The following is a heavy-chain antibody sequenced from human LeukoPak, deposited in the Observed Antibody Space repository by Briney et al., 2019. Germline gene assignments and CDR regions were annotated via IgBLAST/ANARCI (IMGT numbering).Heavy chain of an antibody. CDR1: GYTFTGYY. J-gene: IGHJ5*02. D-gene: IGHD2-15*01. Sequence: ASVKVSCKASGYTFTGYYMHWVRQAPGQGLEWMGIINPSGGSTSYAQKFQGRVTMTRDMSTSTVYMELSSLRSEDTAVYYCAREVIGYCSGGSCYQTENWFDPWGQGTLVTVSS. CDR3: AREVIGYCSGGSCYQTENWFDP. CDR2: INPSGGST. V-gene: IGHV1-46*01.